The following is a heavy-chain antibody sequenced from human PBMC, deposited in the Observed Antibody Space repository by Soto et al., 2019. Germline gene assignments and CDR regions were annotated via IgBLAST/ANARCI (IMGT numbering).Heavy chain of an antibody. D-gene: IGHD3-10*01. CDR3: AKVEFGGTDYYGSGSYNFGY. V-gene: IGHV3-23*01. Sequence: GGSLRLSCAASGFTFSSYAMSWVRQAPGKGLEWVSAISGSGGSTYYADSVKGRFTISRDNSKNTLYLQMNSLRAEDTAVYYCAKVEFGGTDYYGSGSYNFGYWGQGTLVTVSS. CDR2: ISGSGGST. J-gene: IGHJ4*02. CDR1: GFTFSSYA.